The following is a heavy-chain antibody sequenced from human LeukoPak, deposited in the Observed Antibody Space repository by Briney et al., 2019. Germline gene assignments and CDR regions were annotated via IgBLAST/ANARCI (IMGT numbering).Heavy chain of an antibody. CDR2: ICSGGST. V-gene: IGHV3-53*01. CDR3: ARDAAAQQLVHYFDY. CDR1: GFTVSSNF. J-gene: IGHJ4*02. Sequence: GGSLRLSCAASGFTVSSNFMSWARQAPGKGLEWVSLICSGGSTYYADSVKGRFTISRDNSKNTLYLQMNSLRAEDTAVYYCARDAAAQQLVHYFDYWGQGTLVTVSS. D-gene: IGHD6-13*01.